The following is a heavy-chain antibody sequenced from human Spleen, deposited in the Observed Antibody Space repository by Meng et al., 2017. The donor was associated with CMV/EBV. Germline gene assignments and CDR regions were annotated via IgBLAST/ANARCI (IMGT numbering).Heavy chain of an antibody. CDR1: GFTFTTYT. V-gene: IGHV3-21*01. CDR3: ARDIRGFWDVDY. D-gene: IGHD5-12*01. J-gene: IGHJ4*02. Sequence: CAASGFTFTTYTMCWVRQAPGKGLEWVASISSGNTYIYYADSLKGRFTISRDNAKSSLYLQMNSLRAEDTAVYFCARDIRGFWDVDYWGQGTLVTVSS. CDR2: ISSGNTYI.